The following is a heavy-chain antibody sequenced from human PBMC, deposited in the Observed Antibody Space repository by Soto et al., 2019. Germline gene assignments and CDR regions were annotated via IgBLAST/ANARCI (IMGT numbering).Heavy chain of an antibody. CDR1: GLTFISYS. V-gene: IGHV3-48*01. CDR2: ISTSSSSI. Sequence: PGGALRLSCAASGLTFISYSMNWVRQPPGKGLEWISYISTSSSSIYYADSVKGRFPFSRDNAKNSLFLQMNSLRAEDTAVYYCARKGVDFDYWGQGALVTVSS. D-gene: IGHD3-3*01. J-gene: IGHJ4*02. CDR3: ARKGVDFDY.